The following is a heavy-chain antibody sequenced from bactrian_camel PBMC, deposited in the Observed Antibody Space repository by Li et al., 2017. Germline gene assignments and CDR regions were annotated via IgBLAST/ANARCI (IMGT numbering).Heavy chain of an antibody. CDR2: ISSEGNT. V-gene: IGHV3S53*01. Sequence: HVQLVESGGGSVQAGGSLSLSCTASGLPFGGTDLGWYRQAPGKEREFVSSISSEGNTRYSDSVKGRFTVSQDNAKKTMYLQMDMLKPEDTAIYYCKTDLVFGSHGCDDGSWGRGTQVTVS. D-gene: IGHD1*01. CDR1: GLPFGGTD. J-gene: IGHJ6*01. CDR3: KTDLVFGSHGCDDGS.